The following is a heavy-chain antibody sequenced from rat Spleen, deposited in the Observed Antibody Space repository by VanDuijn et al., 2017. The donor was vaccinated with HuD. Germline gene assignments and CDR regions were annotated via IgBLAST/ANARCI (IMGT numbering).Heavy chain of an antibody. V-gene: IGHV5-22*01. D-gene: IGHD3-1*01. CDR2: IIYDGGRT. CDR3: SRRRGPSWFAY. CDR1: GFTFSNYG. Sequence: EVQLVESGGGLVQPGRSMKLSCAASGFTFSNYGLAWVRQAPKKGLEWVATIIYDGGRTYYRDSVKGRVTISRDNAKNTLYHQMSSLRADDTDTSYCSRRRGPSWFAYWGQGALVTVSS. J-gene: IGHJ3*01.